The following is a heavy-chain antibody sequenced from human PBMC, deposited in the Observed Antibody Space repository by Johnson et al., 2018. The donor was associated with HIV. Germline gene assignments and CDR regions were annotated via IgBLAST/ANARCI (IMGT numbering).Heavy chain of an antibody. Sequence: QVQLVESGGGVVQPGGSLRLSCAASGFTFSSYGMHWVRQAPGKGLEWVAVISYDGSNKYYADSVKGRFTISRDNSKNTLYLQMNSLRAEDTALYYCATVVTADLTHGTRGAFDIWGQGTMVTVSS. CDR1: GFTFSSYG. CDR3: ATVVTADLTHGTRGAFDI. CDR2: ISYDGSNK. V-gene: IGHV3-30*19. D-gene: IGHD4-23*01. J-gene: IGHJ3*02.